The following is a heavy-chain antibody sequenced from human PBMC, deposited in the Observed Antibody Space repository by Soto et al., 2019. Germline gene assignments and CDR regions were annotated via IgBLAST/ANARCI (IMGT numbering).Heavy chain of an antibody. D-gene: IGHD3-10*01. CDR3: ARATHYGSGSYYILFDY. Sequence: SETLSLTCTVSGGSISSYYWIWIRQPAGKGLEWIGRIYTSGSTNYNPSLKSRVTMSVDTSKNQFSLKLSSVTAADTAVYYCARATHYGSGSYYILFDYWGQGTLVTVSS. V-gene: IGHV4-4*07. CDR1: GGSISSYY. CDR2: IYTSGST. J-gene: IGHJ4*02.